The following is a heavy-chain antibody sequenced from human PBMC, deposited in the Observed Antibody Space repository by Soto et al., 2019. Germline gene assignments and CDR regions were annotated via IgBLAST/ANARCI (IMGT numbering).Heavy chain of an antibody. CDR3: AKDRDYFDY. CDR1: GFTFSNYA. V-gene: IGHV3-23*01. CDR2: IRGSAGTP. J-gene: IGHJ4*02. Sequence: EVQLLESGGGLVQPGGSLRLSCAASGFTFSNYAMNWVRQAPGKGLEWVASIRGSAGTPYYADSVWGRFTISRYNSKNTLSLQMNSLRVEDTAVYYCAKDRDYFDYWGQGALVTVSS.